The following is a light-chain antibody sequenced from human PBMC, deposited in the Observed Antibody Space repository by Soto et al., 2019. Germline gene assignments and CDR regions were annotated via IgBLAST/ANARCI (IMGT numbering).Light chain of an antibody. CDR2: DVS. Sequence: QSALTQPRSVSGSPGQSVTISCTGTSSDIGGYNWVSWYQQHPGKAPKLLIYDVSKRPSGVPDRFSGSKSGNTASLTISGLQAEDEADYYCCSYAGTYNHYVFGVGTQLTVL. J-gene: IGLJ7*01. V-gene: IGLV2-11*01. CDR1: SSDIGGYNW. CDR3: CSYAGTYNHYV.